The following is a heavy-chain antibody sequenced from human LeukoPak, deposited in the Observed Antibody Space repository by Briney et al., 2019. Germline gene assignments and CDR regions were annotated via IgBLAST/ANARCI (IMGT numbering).Heavy chain of an antibody. CDR2: ISGNGGTT. Sequence: GGSLRLSCAASGFTFSGYTLTWVRQPPGKGLEWVWVISGNGGTTYYAESVKGRFTISRDNSKNTLYLQMNSLRVEDTAVYFCAKGRTGYIPGSWGQGTLVTVSS. V-gene: IGHV3-23*01. CDR1: GFTFSGYT. CDR3: AKGRTGYIPGS. J-gene: IGHJ4*02. D-gene: IGHD6-13*01.